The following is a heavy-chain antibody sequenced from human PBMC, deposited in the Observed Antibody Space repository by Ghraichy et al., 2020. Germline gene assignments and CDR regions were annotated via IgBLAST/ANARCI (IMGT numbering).Heavy chain of an antibody. CDR2: IYYSGST. CDR3: ARHVKSIVVVPAATYFDY. J-gene: IGHJ4*02. V-gene: IGHV4-39*01. Sequence: SETLSLTCTVSGGSISSISYYWGWIRQPPGKGLEWIGTIYYSGSTYYNPSLKSRVTVSVDTSKNQFSLKLSSVTAPDTAVYYCARHVKSIVVVPAATYFDYWGQGTLGTVSS. D-gene: IGHD2-2*01. CDR1: GGSISSISYY.